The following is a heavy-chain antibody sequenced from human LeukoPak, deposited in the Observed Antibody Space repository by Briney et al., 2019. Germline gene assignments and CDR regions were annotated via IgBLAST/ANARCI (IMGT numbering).Heavy chain of an antibody. J-gene: IGHJ4*02. CDR1: GFTFSSYA. Sequence: GGSLRLSCAASGFTFSSYAFNWVRRAPGKGLEWVSSISSSGSYIYYADSVKGRFTISRDNAKNSPYLQMSSLRAEDTAVYYCARGCGGDCYPFRDYWGQGTLVTVSS. CDR2: ISSSGSYI. V-gene: IGHV3-21*06. D-gene: IGHD2-21*02. CDR3: ARGCGGDCYPFRDY.